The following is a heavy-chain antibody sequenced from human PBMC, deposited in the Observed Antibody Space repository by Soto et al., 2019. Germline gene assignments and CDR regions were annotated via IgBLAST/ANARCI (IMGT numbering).Heavy chain of an antibody. CDR2: FRSGGDDETT. D-gene: IGHD3-10*01. CDR3: AKKVNSGSGSQFFDY. CDR1: GFTFSSYS. V-gene: IGHV3-23*01. Sequence: GGSLRLSCAASGFTFSSYSMRWVRQAPGKGLEWVSGFRSGGDDETTYYADAVRGRFTISRDNSKNTLFLQMNSLRAEDTAIYYCAKKVNSGSGSQFFDYWGQGTLVTVSS. J-gene: IGHJ4*02.